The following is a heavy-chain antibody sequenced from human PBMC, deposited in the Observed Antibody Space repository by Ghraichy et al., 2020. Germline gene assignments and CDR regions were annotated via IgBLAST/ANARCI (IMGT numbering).Heavy chain of an antibody. V-gene: IGHV4-34*01. CDR2: IDHSGST. Sequence: TLSLTCAVYGGSFSGYYWSWLRQPPGKGLECIGEIDHSGSTNYNPSLKSRVTISVDTSKKQFSLRLRSVTAADTAVYYCARGMTNYYYYYGMDVWGQGTTVTVSS. CDR3: ARGMTNYYYYYGMDV. J-gene: IGHJ6*02. CDR1: GGSFSGYY.